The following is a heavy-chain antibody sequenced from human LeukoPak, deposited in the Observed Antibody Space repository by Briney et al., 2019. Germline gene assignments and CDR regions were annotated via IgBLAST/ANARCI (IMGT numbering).Heavy chain of an antibody. CDR2: ISAYNGDT. V-gene: IGHV1-18*04. Sequence: ASVKVSCKASGYTVNKHGITWVRQAPGQGLEWMGWISAYNGDTKCGQKFQGRVTLITDTSASTAYMELRSLRSDDTAVYYCARDPSNTSGWSPYFDYWGQGALVTVSS. CDR1: GYTVNKHG. CDR3: ARDPSNTSGWSPYFDY. D-gene: IGHD6-19*01. J-gene: IGHJ4*02.